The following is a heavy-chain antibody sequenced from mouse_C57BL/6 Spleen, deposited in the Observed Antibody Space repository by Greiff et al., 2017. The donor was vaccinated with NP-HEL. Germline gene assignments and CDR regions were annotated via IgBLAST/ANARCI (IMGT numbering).Heavy chain of an antibody. CDR3: ARASSYAAMDY. D-gene: IGHD1-1*01. Sequence: EVQVVESGGGLVKPGGSLKLSCAASGFTFSSYAMSWVRQTPEKRLEWVATISDGGSYTYYPDNVKGRFTISRDNAKNNLYLQMSHLKSEDTAMYYCARASSYAAMDYWGQGTSVTVSS. CDR1: GFTFSSYA. CDR2: ISDGGSYT. V-gene: IGHV5-4*01. J-gene: IGHJ4*01.